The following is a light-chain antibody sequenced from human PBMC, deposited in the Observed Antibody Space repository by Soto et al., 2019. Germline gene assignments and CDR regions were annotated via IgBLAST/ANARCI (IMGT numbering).Light chain of an antibody. CDR2: EGT. Sequence: QSALTQPASVSGPLGQSIVISCTVSSSDIGSYDLVSWYQQYPGKAPKVVIFEGTKRPSGVSNRFSGSKSGNTASLTISGLQTEDEADYYCCSYAGSRTYVFGAGTKVTLL. CDR1: SSDIGSYDL. J-gene: IGLJ1*01. CDR3: CSYAGSRTYV. V-gene: IGLV2-23*01.